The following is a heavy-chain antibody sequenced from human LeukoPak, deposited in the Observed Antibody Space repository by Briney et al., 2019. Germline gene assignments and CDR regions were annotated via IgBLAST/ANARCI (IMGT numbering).Heavy chain of an antibody. Sequence: GGSLRLSCAASGFTFSAFWMHCVRQAPGKGLVWVSCVNTDESATIYADSVKGRFTISRDNAKNTLYLQMDSLRAEDTAVYYCVRVLGGSPQHLGQGTLVTVSS. J-gene: IGHJ1*01. V-gene: IGHV3-74*01. CDR1: GFTFSAFW. CDR3: VRVLGGSPQH. D-gene: IGHD1-26*01. CDR2: VNTDESAT.